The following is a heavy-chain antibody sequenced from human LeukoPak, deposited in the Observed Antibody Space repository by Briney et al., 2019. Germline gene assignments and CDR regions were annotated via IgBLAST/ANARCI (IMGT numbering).Heavy chain of an antibody. CDR1: GFTFSSYG. Sequence: AGSLRLSCAASGFTFSSYGMHWVRQAPGKGLEWVAVISYDGSNKYYAVSVKGRFTISRDNSKNTLYLQMNSLRADDTAVYYCAKSPQWLGHYSDYWGQGTLVTVSS. D-gene: IGHD6-19*01. J-gene: IGHJ4*02. CDR2: ISYDGSNK. CDR3: AKSPQWLGHYSDY. V-gene: IGHV3-30*18.